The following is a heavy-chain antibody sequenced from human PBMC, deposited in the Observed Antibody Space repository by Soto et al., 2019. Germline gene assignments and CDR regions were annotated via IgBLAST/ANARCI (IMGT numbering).Heavy chain of an antibody. CDR3: ATDSIRQLEYYYYYMDV. J-gene: IGHJ6*03. CDR2: FDPEDGET. D-gene: IGHD6-13*01. Sequence: ASVKVSCKVSGYTLTELSMHWVRQAPGKGLEWMGGFDPEDGETIYAQKFQGRVTMTEDTSTDTAYMELSSLRSEDTAVYYCATDSIRQLEYYYYYMDVWGKGTTVTVSS. CDR1: GYTLTELS. V-gene: IGHV1-24*01.